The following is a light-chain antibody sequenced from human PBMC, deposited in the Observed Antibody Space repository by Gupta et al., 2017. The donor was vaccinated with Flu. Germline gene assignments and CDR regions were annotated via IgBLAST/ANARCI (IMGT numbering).Light chain of an antibody. V-gene: IGLV3-25*01. CDR3: ATADNSGDYYV. J-gene: IGLJ1*01. Sequence: GDTARSTCTGDALARKNVYWYQQKPGTASMLLIYTDDERPSGIPERFSGSSSGATATLTISGVQAEDEADYYCATADNSGDYYVFGSGTKVTVL. CDR1: ALARKN. CDR2: TDD.